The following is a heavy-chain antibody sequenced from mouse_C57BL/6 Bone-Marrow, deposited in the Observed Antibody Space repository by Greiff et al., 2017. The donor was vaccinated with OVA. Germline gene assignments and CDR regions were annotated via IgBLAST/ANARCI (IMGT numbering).Heavy chain of an antibody. V-gene: IGHV1-81*01. CDR2: IYPRSGNT. Sequence: VQLQQSGAELARPGASVKLSCKASGYTFTSYGISWVKQRTGQGLEWIGEIYPRSGNTYYNEKFKGKATLTADKSSSTAYMELRSLTSEDSAVYYCARWGPYDGCRDYAMDYWGQGTSVTVSS. D-gene: IGHD2-3*01. J-gene: IGHJ4*01. CDR1: GYTFTSYG. CDR3: ARWGPYDGCRDYAMDY.